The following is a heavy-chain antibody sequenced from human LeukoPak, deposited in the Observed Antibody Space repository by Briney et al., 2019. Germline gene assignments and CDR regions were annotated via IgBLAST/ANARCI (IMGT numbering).Heavy chain of an antibody. V-gene: IGHV1-46*01. Sequence: ASVKVSCKASGYTFTSYYIHWVRQAPGQGLEWMGIINPTGGSTSYAQKFQDRITMTRDTSTSTVYMELSSLRSEDTAVYYCARARNCDYWGQGTLVTVSS. J-gene: IGHJ4*02. CDR1: GYTFTSYY. CDR2: INPTGGST. CDR3: ARARNCDY. D-gene: IGHD1-7*01.